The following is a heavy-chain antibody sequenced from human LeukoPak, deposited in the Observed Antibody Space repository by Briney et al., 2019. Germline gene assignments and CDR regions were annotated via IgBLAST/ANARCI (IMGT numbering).Heavy chain of an antibody. CDR3: ASLYCSSTSCWDY. V-gene: IGHV4-34*01. CDR1: GGSFSGYY. D-gene: IGHD2-2*01. Sequence: SETLSLTCAVYGGSFSGYYWSWIRQSPGKGLEWIGEINHSGGTNYNPSLKSRVTISVDTSKNQFSLKLSSVTAADTAVYYCASLYCSSTSCWDYWGQGTLVTVSS. CDR2: INHSGGT. J-gene: IGHJ4*02.